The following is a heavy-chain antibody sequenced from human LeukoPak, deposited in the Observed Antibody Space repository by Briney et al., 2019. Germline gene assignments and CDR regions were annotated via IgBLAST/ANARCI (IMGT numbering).Heavy chain of an antibody. CDR3: ARDYYYDSSGYYYDRRDY. CDR2: IYISERT. J-gene: IGHJ4*02. CDR1: GDSISSGRYY. V-gene: IGHV4-61*02. Sequence: SQTLSLTCTVSGDSISSGRYYWSWIRQPAGKGLEWIGRIYISERTNYNPSLKSRVTISVDTSKNQFSLKLSSVTAADTAVYYCARDYYYDSSGYYYDRRDYWGQGTLVTVSS. D-gene: IGHD3-22*01.